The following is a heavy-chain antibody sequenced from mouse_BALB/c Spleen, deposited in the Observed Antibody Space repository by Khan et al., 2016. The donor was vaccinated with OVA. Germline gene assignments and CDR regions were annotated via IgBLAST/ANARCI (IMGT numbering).Heavy chain of an antibody. V-gene: IGHV1-84*02. J-gene: IGHJ2*01. Sequence: QVQLQQSGPELVKPGASVKISCKASGYTFTDNYINWVKQKPGQGLEWIGWIYPGSGNTKYNEKFKGKATLTVDTSSSKAYMHLSSLTSEGTAVCFLSRGGYYGGSFFDFWGPGPTPPV. CDR2: IYPGSGNT. D-gene: IGHD1-1*01. CDR1: GYTFTDNY. CDR3: SRGGYYGGSFFDF.